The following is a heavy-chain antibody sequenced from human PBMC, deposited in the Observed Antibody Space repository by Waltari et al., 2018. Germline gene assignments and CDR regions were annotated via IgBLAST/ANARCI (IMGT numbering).Heavy chain of an antibody. CDR1: GFSLSAPW. Sequence: EAQLMESGGGLVQPGGSLRLPCAASGFSLSAPWMTWVRRAPGKGLEWVANIKWDGSATYYAESLSGRFIISRDNAKNSLFLQLTSPTADDTATYYCARGSAGYVRVWDLWGQGTFVTVSS. CDR2: IKWDGSAT. J-gene: IGHJ5*02. D-gene: IGHD2-2*01. CDR3: ARGSAGYVRVWDL. V-gene: IGHV3-7*03.